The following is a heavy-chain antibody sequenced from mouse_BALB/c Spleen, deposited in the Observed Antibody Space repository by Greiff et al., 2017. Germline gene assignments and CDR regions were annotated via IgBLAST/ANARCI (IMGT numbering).Heavy chain of an antibody. J-gene: IGHJ1*01. CDR3: ARGVLLRSYWYFDV. D-gene: IGHD1-1*01. CDR2: ISSGSSTI. CDR1: GFTFSSFG. V-gene: IGHV5-17*02. Sequence: EVKLMESGGGLVLPGGSRKLSCAASGFTFSSFGMHWVRQAPEKGLEWVAYISSGSSTIYYADTVKGRFTISRDNPKNTLFLQMTSLRSEDTAMYYCARGVLLRSYWYFDVWGAGTTVTVSS.